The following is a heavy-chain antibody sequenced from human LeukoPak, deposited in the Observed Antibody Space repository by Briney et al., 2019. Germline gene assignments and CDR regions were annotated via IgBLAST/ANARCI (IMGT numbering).Heavy chain of an antibody. Sequence: PSASLSLTCTVSGGSISSSSYYWGWIRQPPGNGLEWIGSIYYSGSTYYNPSLKSRVTISVDTTKNQFSLKLSSVTAADTAVYYCARQAVYYGSGSYYPDYWGQGTLVTVSS. CDR1: GGSISSSSYY. CDR2: IYYSGST. CDR3: ARQAVYYGSGSYYPDY. D-gene: IGHD3-10*01. J-gene: IGHJ4*02. V-gene: IGHV4-39*01.